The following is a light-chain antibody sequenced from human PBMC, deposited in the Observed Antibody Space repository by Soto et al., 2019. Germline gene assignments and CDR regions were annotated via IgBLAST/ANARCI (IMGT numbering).Light chain of an antibody. J-gene: IGLJ1*01. CDR1: SSDVGNYDY. CDR2: AVS. V-gene: IGLV2-14*03. Sequence: QSALTQPASVSGSPGQSITISCTGTSSDVGNYDYVSWYQQYPGKAPKLMIYAVSRRPSGVSNRFFGSKSGNTASLTISGLQAEDEADYYCTSYTPSSTYVFGTGTKVTVL. CDR3: TSYTPSSTYV.